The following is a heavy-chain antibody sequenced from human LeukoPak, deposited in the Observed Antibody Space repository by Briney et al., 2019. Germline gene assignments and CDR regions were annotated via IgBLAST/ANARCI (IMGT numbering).Heavy chain of an antibody. CDR3: ARHEAYYDSSGFLHYFDY. V-gene: IGHV4-59*08. D-gene: IGHD3-22*01. Sequence: SETLSLTCTVSGGSISSYYWSWIRQPPGKGLEWIGYIYYSGSTNYNPSLKSRVTISVDTSKKQFSLKLSSLTAADTAVYYCARHEAYYDSSGFLHYFDYWGQGSLVTVSS. J-gene: IGHJ4*02. CDR2: IYYSGST. CDR1: GGSISSYY.